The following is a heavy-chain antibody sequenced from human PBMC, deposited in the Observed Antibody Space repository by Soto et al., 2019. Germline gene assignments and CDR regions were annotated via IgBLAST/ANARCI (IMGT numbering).Heavy chain of an antibody. CDR2: IDPSDSYT. CDR1: GYSFRSYW. J-gene: IGHJ4*02. D-gene: IGHD3-3*01. Sequence: GESLKISCKTSGYSFRSYWITWVRQMPGKGLEWMGRIDPSDSYTNYSPSFQGHVTMSVDKSISTAYLQWSSLKASDTAVYYCARLQSPTGYYTRGFDYWGQGALVTVSS. V-gene: IGHV5-10-1*01. CDR3: ARLQSPTGYYTRGFDY.